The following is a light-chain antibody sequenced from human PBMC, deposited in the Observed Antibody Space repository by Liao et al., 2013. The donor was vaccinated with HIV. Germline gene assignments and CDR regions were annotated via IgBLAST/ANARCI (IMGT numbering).Light chain of an antibody. CDR2: YDN. J-gene: IGLJ2*01. CDR1: NIGGRS. Sequence: SYLLTQPPSVSVAPGTTATITCGGDNIGGRSVHWYQHKPGQAPLLVISYDNDRPSGIPARFSGSNSGNTATLTINRVEAGDEADYYCQVWDSISDHVIFGGGTKLTVL. CDR3: QVWDSISDHVI. V-gene: IGLV3-21*01.